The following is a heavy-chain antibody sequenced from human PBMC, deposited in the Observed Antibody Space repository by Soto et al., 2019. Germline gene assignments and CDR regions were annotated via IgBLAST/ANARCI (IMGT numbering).Heavy chain of an antibody. CDR2: IEPSDSYT. V-gene: IGHV5-10-1*01. Sequence: GESLKISWKGSGYSFTSYWISWVRQMPGKGLEWMGRIEPSDSYTNYSPSFQGHVTISADKSISTAYLQWSSLKASDTAMYYCARHGTIYYYYYGMDVWGQGTTVTVSS. CDR1: GYSFTSYW. CDR3: ARHGTIYYYYYGMDV. J-gene: IGHJ6*02.